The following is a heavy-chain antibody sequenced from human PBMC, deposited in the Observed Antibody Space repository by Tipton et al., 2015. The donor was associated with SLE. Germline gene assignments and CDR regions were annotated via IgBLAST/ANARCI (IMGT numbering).Heavy chain of an antibody. J-gene: IGHJ6*02. CDR2: INSDGSST. CDR1: GITLSSYW. V-gene: IGHV3-74*01. CDR3: ARKVVVPGAIRDYYGMDV. Sequence: SLRLSCAASGITLSSYWMHWVRQAPGKGLVWVSHINSDGSSTSYADSVKGRFTISRGNAKNTLYLQMNSLRAEDTAVYYCARKVVVPGAIRDYYGMDVWGQGTTVTVSS. D-gene: IGHD2-2*01.